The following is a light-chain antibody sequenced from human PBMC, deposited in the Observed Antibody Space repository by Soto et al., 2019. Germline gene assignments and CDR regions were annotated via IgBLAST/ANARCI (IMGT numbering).Light chain of an antibody. V-gene: IGLV1-36*01. Sequence: QSVLIQPPSVSAAPGQRVTISCSGSNSNIGNNAVNWYQQLPGKAPKLLIHYDDRVPSGVSDRFSGSKSGTSASLAISALQSEDEADYYCAAWDDGLSGPLFGGGTQLTVL. J-gene: IGLJ3*02. CDR2: YDD. CDR1: NSNIGNNA. CDR3: AAWDDGLSGPL.